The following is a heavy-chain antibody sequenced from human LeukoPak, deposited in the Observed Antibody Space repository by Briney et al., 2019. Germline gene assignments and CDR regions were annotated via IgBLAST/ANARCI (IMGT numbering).Heavy chain of an antibody. V-gene: IGHV4-59*01. CDR3: ARVRVYYDSSGYPPYYFDY. D-gene: IGHD3-22*01. CDR2: IYYSGST. CDR1: GGSISSYY. J-gene: IGHJ4*02. Sequence: SETLSLTCTVSGGSISSYYWSWIRQPPGKGLEWIGYIYYSGSTNYNPSLKSRVTISVDTSKNQFPLKLSSVTAADTAVYYCARVRVYYDSSGYPPYYFDYWGQGTLVTVSS.